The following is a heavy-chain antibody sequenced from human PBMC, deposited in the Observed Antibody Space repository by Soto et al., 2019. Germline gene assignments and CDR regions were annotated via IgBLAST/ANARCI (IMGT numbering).Heavy chain of an antibody. CDR1: GFTVSTNY. CDR3: ARGSSAFDI. V-gene: IGHV3-53*01. CDR2: IYSAGRT. J-gene: IGHJ3*02. Sequence: EVQLVESGGGLIQPGGSLRLSCVASGFTVSTNYMNWVRQAPGKGLEWVSIIYSAGRTDYTESVKGRFTMSRANSTNTLYLQMNSLRAEETAAYYCARGSSAFDIWGQGTMVTVSS. D-gene: IGHD2-15*01.